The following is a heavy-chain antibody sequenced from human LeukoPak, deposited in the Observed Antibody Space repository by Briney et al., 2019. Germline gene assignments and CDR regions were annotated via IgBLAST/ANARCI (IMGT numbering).Heavy chain of an antibody. D-gene: IGHD1-14*01. V-gene: IGHV6-1*01. J-gene: IGHJ4*02. CDR3: ARDPPGPDTNFDY. Sequence: SQTLSLTCVISGDSVSTDTVTWNWIRQSPSRGLEWLGRTYYRSQWKTDYAVSVKRRLTVNPDTSRNQFSLHLSSLTPEDTAVYFCARDPPGPDTNFDYWGQGIMVTVSS. CDR2: TYYRSQWKT. CDR1: GDSVSTDTVT.